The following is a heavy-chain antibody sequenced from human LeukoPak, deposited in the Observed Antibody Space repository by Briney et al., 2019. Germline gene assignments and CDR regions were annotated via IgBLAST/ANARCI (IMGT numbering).Heavy chain of an antibody. V-gene: IGHV4-38-2*02. Sequence: SETLSLTCTVSGYSISSGYYWGWIRQPPGKGLEWIGSIYHSGSTYYNPSLKSRVTISVDTSKNQFSLKLSSVTAADTAVYYCARDILPLQHWGQGTLVTVSS. CDR3: ARDILPLQH. J-gene: IGHJ1*01. D-gene: IGHD2-21*01. CDR2: IYHSGST. CDR1: GYSISSGYY.